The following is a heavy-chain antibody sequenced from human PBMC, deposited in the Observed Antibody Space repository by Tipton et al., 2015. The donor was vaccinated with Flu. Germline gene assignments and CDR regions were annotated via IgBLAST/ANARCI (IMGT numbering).Heavy chain of an antibody. V-gene: IGHV4-61*02. J-gene: IGHJ4*02. CDR3: ARGSGSGTYVIFDF. CDR1: GGSINSASHY. Sequence: TLSLTCTVSGGSINSASHYWSWIRQPAGKGLEWIGRIYTSGSTKYNPSLKSRLSMSVDTSKNQFSLKLTSVTAADTAVYYCARGSGSGTYVIFDFWGQGTLVTVSS. CDR2: IYTSGST. D-gene: IGHD3-10*01.